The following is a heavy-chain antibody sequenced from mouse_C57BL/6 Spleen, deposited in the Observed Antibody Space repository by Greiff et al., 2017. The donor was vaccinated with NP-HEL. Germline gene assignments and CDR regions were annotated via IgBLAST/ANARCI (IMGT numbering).Heavy chain of an antibody. Sequence: VQLQQSGAELVRPGASVTLSCKASGYKFTDYEMHWVKQTPVHGLEWIGAIDPETGGTAYNQKFKGKAILTADKSSSTAYMELRSLTSEDSAVYYCTRREASYSNYYAMDYWGQGTSVTVSS. D-gene: IGHD2-5*01. V-gene: IGHV1-15*01. J-gene: IGHJ4*01. CDR1: GYKFTDYE. CDR2: IDPETGGT. CDR3: TRREASYSNYYAMDY.